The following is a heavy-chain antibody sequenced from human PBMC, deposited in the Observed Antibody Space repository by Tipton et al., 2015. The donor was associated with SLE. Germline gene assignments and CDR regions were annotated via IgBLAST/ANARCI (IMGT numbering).Heavy chain of an antibody. CDR1: GGSIRSTSYY. CDR3: AWGFAVSDCLDF. CDR2: IYYSGRT. D-gene: IGHD2-21*01. Sequence: TLSLTCTVSGGSIRSTSYYWGWIPPPTGKGLVWIGHIYYSGRTNPNPSLQSPLTVSVATSKDQFTLKLSSAPAAVSLVYYCAWGFAVSDCLDFWGQGTQVPVS. V-gene: IGHV4-39*06. J-gene: IGHJ4*02.